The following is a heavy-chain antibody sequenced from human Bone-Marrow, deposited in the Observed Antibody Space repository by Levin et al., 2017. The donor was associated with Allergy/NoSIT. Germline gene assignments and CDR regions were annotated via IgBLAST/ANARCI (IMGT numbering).Heavy chain of an antibody. V-gene: IGHV4-59*01. CDR3: ASSYYDFWSGYQGVFDY. CDR1: GGSISSYY. D-gene: IGHD3-3*01. Sequence: SQTLSLTCTVSGGSISSYYWSWIRQPPGKGLEWIGYIYYSGSTNYNPSLTSRVTISVDTSKNQFSLKLSSVTAADTAVYYCASSYYDFWSGYQGVFDYWGQGTLVTVSS. CDR2: IYYSGST. J-gene: IGHJ4*02.